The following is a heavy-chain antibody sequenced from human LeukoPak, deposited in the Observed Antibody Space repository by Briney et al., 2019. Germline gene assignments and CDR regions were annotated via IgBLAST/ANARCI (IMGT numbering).Heavy chain of an antibody. D-gene: IGHD6-19*01. CDR1: GLTFSSYA. CDR3: ARAKAVAGKIDY. CDR2: ISYDGSNK. J-gene: IGHJ4*02. Sequence: GRSLRLSCAASGLTFSSYAMHWVRQAPGKGLEWVAVISYDGSNKYYADSVKGRFTISRDNSKNTLYLQMNSLRAEDTAVYYCARAKAVAGKIDYWGQGTLVTVSS. V-gene: IGHV3-30*04.